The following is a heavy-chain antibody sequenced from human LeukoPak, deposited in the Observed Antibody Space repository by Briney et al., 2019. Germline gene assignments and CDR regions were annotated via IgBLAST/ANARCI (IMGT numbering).Heavy chain of an antibody. Sequence: SETLSLTCTVSGYSLSGGYYWGWIRQFPGKGLEWIGSIYHSGNTYYNPALKSRVTISVDTSKNQFSLKLSSVTAADTAVYYCARAPYDILTGYYEGGEFDYWGQGTLVTVSS. V-gene: IGHV4-38-2*02. J-gene: IGHJ4*02. D-gene: IGHD3-9*01. CDR3: ARAPYDILTGYYEGGEFDY. CDR2: IYHSGNT. CDR1: GYSLSGGYY.